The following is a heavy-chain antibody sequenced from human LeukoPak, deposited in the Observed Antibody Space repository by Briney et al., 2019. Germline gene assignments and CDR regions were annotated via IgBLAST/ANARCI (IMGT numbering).Heavy chain of an antibody. CDR3: ARAIAAASPDAFDI. D-gene: IGHD6-13*01. CDR1: GYIFSTYW. J-gene: IGHJ3*02. Sequence: GEPLRISCKGSGYIFSTYWIAWVRQMPGKGLEWMGIIYPGDSDTRYSPSFQGQVTISADKSISTAYLQWSSLKASDTAMYYCARAIAAASPDAFDIWGQGTMVTVSS. CDR2: IYPGDSDT. V-gene: IGHV5-51*01.